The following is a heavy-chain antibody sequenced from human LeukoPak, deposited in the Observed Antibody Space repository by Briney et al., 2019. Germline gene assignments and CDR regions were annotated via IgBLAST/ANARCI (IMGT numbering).Heavy chain of an antibody. CDR3: AKLATSYGDNYYYGMDV. CDR1: GFTFSSYA. D-gene: IGHD4-17*01. J-gene: IGHJ6*02. V-gene: IGHV3-23*01. Sequence: PGGSLRLSCAASGFTFSSYAMSWVRQAPGKGLEWVSAISGSGGSTYYADSVKGRFTISRDNSKNTLYLQMNSLRAEDTAVYYCAKLATSYGDNYYYGMDVWGQGTTVTVSS. CDR2: ISGSGGST.